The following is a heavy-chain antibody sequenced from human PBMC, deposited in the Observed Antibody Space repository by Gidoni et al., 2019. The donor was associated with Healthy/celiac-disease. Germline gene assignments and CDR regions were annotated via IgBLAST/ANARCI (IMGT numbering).Heavy chain of an antibody. CDR2: ISGSCGST. J-gene: IGHJ4*02. CDR1: GFTFSSYA. Sequence: EVQLLESGGGLVQPGGSLRLSCAAHGFTFSSYAMRWVRQAHGKGLELVSAISGSCGSTYYADSVKGRFTISRDNSKITLYLQMNSLRAEDTAVYYCATPHTILSTVTTPKYYFDYWGQGTLVTVSS. V-gene: IGHV3-23*01. CDR3: ATPHTILSTVTTPKYYFDY. D-gene: IGHD4-17*01.